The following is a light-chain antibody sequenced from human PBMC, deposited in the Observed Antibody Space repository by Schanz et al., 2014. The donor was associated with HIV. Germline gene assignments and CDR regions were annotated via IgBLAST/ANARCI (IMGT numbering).Light chain of an antibody. CDR2: ATS. V-gene: IGKV3-20*01. CDR1: QRLSSSY. J-gene: IGKJ2*01. CDR3: HQYGDSPYT. Sequence: EIVLTQSPGTLSLSPGERATLSCRASQRLSSSYLAWYQQKRDQPPRLVIYATSTRAAGIPDRFSGTGSGTDFTLTISSLEPEDFAVYYCHQYGDSPYTFGQGTRLDI.